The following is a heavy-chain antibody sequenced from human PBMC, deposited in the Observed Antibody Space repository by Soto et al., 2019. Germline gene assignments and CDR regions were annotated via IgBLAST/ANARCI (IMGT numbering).Heavy chain of an antibody. D-gene: IGHD3-10*01. CDR3: ARVPPWGNSAGDYYIQHYDS. CDR1: GFTFTSYA. Sequence: ASVKVSCKSSGFTFTSYAIHWLRQAPGQRPQWMGWINGGSGNTKYTQDFQGRVTFTRDTFATTAYLELSSLRSEDTAVYYCARVPPWGNSAGDYYIQHYDSWGQGTPVTVSS. CDR2: INGGSGNT. J-gene: IGHJ4*02. V-gene: IGHV1-3*01.